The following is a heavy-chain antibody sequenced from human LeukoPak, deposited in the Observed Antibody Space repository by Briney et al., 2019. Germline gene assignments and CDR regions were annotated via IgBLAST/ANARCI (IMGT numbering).Heavy chain of an antibody. D-gene: IGHD6-19*01. Sequence: SETLPLTCAASGGSINSHYWGWIRQPPGKGLQWIGDIFYTGKNNYNPSLKSRVTISLDTSKDHLSLHLTSVLAADTAIYYCVRRDPGWNYFDYWGQGILVTVSS. CDR1: GGSINSHY. CDR2: IFYTGKN. CDR3: VRRDPGWNYFDY. J-gene: IGHJ4*02. V-gene: IGHV4-59*08.